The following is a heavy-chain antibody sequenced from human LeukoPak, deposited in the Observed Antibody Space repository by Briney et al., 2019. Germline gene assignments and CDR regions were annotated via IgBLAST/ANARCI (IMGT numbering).Heavy chain of an antibody. Sequence: PGGSLRLSCAVSGFTFSDHFFDCVRQAPGKWLEWVGRSRNKAKSYTTEYAASVKGRFTISRDDSKNSMYLQMNSLKTEDTAVYYCVRVGSVAGSDYLDYWGQGTLVTVSS. CDR3: VRVGSVAGSDYLDY. D-gene: IGHD6-19*01. CDR1: GFTFSDHF. CDR2: SRNKAKSYTT. V-gene: IGHV3-72*01. J-gene: IGHJ4*02.